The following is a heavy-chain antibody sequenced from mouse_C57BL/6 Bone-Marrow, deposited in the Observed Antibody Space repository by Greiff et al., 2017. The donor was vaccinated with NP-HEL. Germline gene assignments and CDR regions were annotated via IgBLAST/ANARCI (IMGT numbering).Heavy chain of an antibody. D-gene: IGHD2-2*01. Sequence: QVQLKESGAELVRPGTSVKMSCKASGYTFTNYWIGWAKQRPGHGLEWIGDIYPGGGYTNYNEKFKGKATLTADKSSSTAYMQFSSLTSEDSAIYYCAREGYGYRAMDYWGQGTSVTVSS. CDR1: GYTFTNYW. J-gene: IGHJ4*01. V-gene: IGHV1-63*01. CDR3: AREGYGYRAMDY. CDR2: IYPGGGYT.